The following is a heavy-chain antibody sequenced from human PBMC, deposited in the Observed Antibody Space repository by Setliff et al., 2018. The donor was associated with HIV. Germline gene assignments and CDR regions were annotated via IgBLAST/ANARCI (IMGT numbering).Heavy chain of an antibody. Sequence: PSETLSLTCIVSGGSISSSSYYWGWIRQPPGKGLEWIGTVYYSGSTYYNPSLKSRVTISVDTSENQFSLKLSSVTAADTAVYYCASDGYSSSWYVISGSFDYWGQGILVTVSS. D-gene: IGHD6-13*01. CDR2: VYYSGST. J-gene: IGHJ4*02. V-gene: IGHV4-39*07. CDR1: GGSISSSSYY. CDR3: ASDGYSSSWYVISGSFDY.